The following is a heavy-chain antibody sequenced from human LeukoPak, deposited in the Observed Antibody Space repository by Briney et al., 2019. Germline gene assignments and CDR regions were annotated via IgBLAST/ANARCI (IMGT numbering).Heavy chain of an antibody. CDR1: GYSFTSYW. V-gene: IGHV5-51*01. J-gene: IGHJ4*02. Sequence: GESLKISCKGSGYSFTSYWIGWVRQMPGKGLEWMGIIYPGDSDTRYSPSFQGQVTISADKSISTAYLQWSSLKASDTAMYYCARTNAFWSGYYNPLDYWGQGTLVTVSS. CDR3: ARTNAFWSGYYNPLDY. CDR2: IYPGDSDT. D-gene: IGHD3-3*01.